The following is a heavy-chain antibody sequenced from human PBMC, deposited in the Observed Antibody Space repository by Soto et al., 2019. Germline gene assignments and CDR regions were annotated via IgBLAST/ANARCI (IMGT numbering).Heavy chain of an antibody. Sequence: PGGSLGLSCAASGFTFSSYSMNWVRQAPGKGLEWVSSISSSSSYIYYADSVKGRFTISRDNTKNSLYLQMNSLRAEDTAVYYCARDGGYCSSTSCPVPAFDIWGQGTMVTVSS. V-gene: IGHV3-21*01. CDR1: GFTFSSYS. D-gene: IGHD2-2*01. J-gene: IGHJ3*02. CDR2: ISSSSSYI. CDR3: ARDGGYCSSTSCPVPAFDI.